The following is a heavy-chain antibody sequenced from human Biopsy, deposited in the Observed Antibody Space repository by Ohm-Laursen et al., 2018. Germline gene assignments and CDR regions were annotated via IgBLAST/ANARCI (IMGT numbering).Heavy chain of an antibody. Sequence: GSLRLSCTASGFPDSDYYMSWIRQAPGRGLEWVSDINSSGSTKYHAESVKGRFTISRDNAMNSVYLQMNSLRAENTAVYYCARAVGIAAAPIDYWGQGTLVTVSS. D-gene: IGHD2-15*01. J-gene: IGHJ4*02. CDR1: GFPDSDYY. CDR2: INSSGSTK. CDR3: ARAVGIAAAPIDY. V-gene: IGHV3-11*01.